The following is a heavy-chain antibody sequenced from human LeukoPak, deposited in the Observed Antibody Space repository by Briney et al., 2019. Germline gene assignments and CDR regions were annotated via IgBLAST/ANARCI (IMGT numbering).Heavy chain of an antibody. CDR3: ARGPIDLWLYHGMDV. D-gene: IGHD5-18*01. Sequence: RSLRLSCIASGFSFADHAMSWVRQAPGKGLEWVAFVRSKNYRGTAEYAASVRGRFTISRDDSMSIAYLQMNSLETEDTAVYFCARGPIDLWLYHGMDVWGQGTTVIVSS. CDR2: VRSKNYRGTA. CDR1: GFSFADHA. V-gene: IGHV3-49*04. J-gene: IGHJ6*02.